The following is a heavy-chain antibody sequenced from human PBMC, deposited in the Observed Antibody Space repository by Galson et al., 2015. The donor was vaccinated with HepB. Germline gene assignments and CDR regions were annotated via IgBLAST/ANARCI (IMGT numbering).Heavy chain of an antibody. V-gene: IGHV3-30-3*01. Sequence: SLRLSCAASGFTFSSYAMHWVRQAPGKGLEWVAVISYDGSNKYYADSVKGRFTISRDNSKNTLYLQMNSLRAEDTAVYYCAREKQQLGYYYYYGMDVWGQGTTVTVSS. CDR1: GFTFSSYA. CDR2: ISYDGSNK. J-gene: IGHJ6*02. CDR3: AREKQQLGYYYYYGMDV. D-gene: IGHD6-13*01.